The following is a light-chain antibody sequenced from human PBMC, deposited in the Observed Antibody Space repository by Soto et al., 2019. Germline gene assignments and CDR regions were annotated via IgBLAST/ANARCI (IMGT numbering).Light chain of an antibody. Sequence: DIVMSQSPDSLAASLGERATINCKSSQSLLYDSNNKNYLAWYQQKPGQPPKLLIYWASMRESGVPDRFSGSGSGTDFTLTITTLQAEDVAVYYCQQYYSTPYTFGQGTKLEIK. V-gene: IGKV4-1*01. J-gene: IGKJ2*01. CDR1: QSLLYDSNNKNY. CDR3: QQYYSTPYT. CDR2: WAS.